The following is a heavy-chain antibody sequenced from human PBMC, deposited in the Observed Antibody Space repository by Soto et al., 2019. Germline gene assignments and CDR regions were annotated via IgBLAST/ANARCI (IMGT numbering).Heavy chain of an antibody. CDR2: IIPILGIA. CDR3: ALGRGEESRDGYRGWFDP. CDR1: GGTFSSYT. J-gene: IGHJ5*02. D-gene: IGHD5-12*01. V-gene: IGHV1-69*02. Sequence: QVQLVQSGAEVKKPGSSVKVSCKASGGTFSSYTISWVRQAPGQGLEWMGRIIPILGIANYAQKFQGRVTITADKSTSTAYMELSSLRSEDTAVYYFALGRGEESRDGYRGWFDPWGQGTVVTVSS.